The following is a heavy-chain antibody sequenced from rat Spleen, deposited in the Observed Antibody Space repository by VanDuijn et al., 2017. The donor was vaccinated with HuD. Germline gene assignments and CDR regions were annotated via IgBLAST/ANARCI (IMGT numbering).Heavy chain of an antibody. CDR2: ISSGGGHT. V-gene: IGHV5S13*01. J-gene: IGHJ3*01. CDR3: ARYGGLRNWFAY. Sequence: EVQLVESGGDLVQPGRSLKLSCAASGFTSRTYDMAWVRQAPTIGLEWIAPISSGGGHTSYRDSVKGRFTISRDNAKSTQYLQMDSLRSEDTATYYCARYGGLRNWFAYWGQGTLVTVSS. D-gene: IGHD1-7*01. CDR1: GFTSRTYD.